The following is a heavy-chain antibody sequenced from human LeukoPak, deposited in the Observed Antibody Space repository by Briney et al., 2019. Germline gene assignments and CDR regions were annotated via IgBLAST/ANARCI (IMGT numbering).Heavy chain of an antibody. J-gene: IGHJ4*02. CDR3: ARGRRYYDRGFYFDY. CDR2: IYSGSST. Sequence: GGSLRLSCVVSGFTVNSNYMTWVRQAPGKGLEWVSVIYSGSSTYYADSVRGRFTISRDNSKNTLYLQMNSLRAEDTAVYYCARGRRYYDRGFYFDYWGQGTLVTVSS. D-gene: IGHD3-22*01. V-gene: IGHV3-66*01. CDR1: GFTVNSNY.